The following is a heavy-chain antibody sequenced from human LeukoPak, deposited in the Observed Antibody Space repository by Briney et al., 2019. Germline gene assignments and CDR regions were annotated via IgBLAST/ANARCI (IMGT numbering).Heavy chain of an antibody. CDR2: ISGGGGST. CDR1: GFTFSSYA. D-gene: IGHD3-22*01. V-gene: IGHV3-23*01. J-gene: IGHJ4*02. Sequence: GSLRLSCAASGFTFSSYAMSWVRQAPGKGLEWVSAISGGGGSTYYADSVKGRFTISRDNSKNTLYLQMNSPSAEDTAVYYCAKDRVTMIVVRRADYWGQGTLVTVSS. CDR3: AKDRVTMIVVRRADY.